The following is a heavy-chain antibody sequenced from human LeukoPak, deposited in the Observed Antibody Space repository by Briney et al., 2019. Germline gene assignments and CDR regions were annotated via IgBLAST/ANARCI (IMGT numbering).Heavy chain of an antibody. D-gene: IGHD3-22*01. CDR1: GGTFSSYA. CDR3: ARASMIVVVKGAFDI. Sequence: SVKVSCKASGGTFSSYAISWVRQAPGQGLEWMGGIIPIFGTANYAQKFQGRVTITTDESTSTAYVELSSLRSEDTAVYYCARASMIVVVKGAFDIWGQGTMVTVSS. J-gene: IGHJ3*02. CDR2: IIPIFGTA. V-gene: IGHV1-69*05.